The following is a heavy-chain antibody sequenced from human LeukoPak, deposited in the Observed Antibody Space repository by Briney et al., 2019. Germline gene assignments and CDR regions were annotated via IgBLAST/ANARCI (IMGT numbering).Heavy chain of an antibody. J-gene: IGHJ3*02. D-gene: IGHD2-2*01. CDR3: ARDRCNSTTCASRGAFDI. V-gene: IGHV4-61*02. Sequence: SETLSLTCTVSGGSISSGGHYWSWIRQPAGKGLEYLGRISSTGSTNYNPSLTSRVTMSVDTSKNQFSLKLTSVTAADTAVYYCARDRCNSTTCASRGAFDIWGQGTMVTVS. CDR1: GGSISSGGHY. CDR2: ISSTGST.